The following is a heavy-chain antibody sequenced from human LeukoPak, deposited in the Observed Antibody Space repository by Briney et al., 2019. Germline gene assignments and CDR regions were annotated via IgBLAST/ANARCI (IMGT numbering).Heavy chain of an antibody. Sequence: SETLSLTCTVSGGSISGYYWSWIRQPPGKGLEWIGEINHSGSTNYNPSLKSRVTISVDTSKNQFSLKLSSVTAADTAVYYCARGPVVPAALYGMDVWGQGTTVTVSS. CDR3: ARGPVVPAALYGMDV. CDR1: GGSISGYY. V-gene: IGHV4-34*01. J-gene: IGHJ6*02. D-gene: IGHD2-2*01. CDR2: INHSGST.